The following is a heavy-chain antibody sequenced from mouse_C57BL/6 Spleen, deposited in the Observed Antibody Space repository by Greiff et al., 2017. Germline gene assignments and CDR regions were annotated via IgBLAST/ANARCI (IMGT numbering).Heavy chain of an antibody. V-gene: IGHV1-80*01. D-gene: IGHD2-4*01. CDR2: IYPGDGDT. CDR1: GYAFSSYW. CDR3: ARIATMITTSYYFDY. Sequence: VQLQQSGAELVKPGASVKISCKASGYAFSSYWMNWVKQRPGKGLEWIGQIYPGDGDTNYNGKVKGKATLTADKSSSTAYMQLSSLTSEDSAVYFCARIATMITTSYYFDYWGQGTTLTVSS. J-gene: IGHJ2*01.